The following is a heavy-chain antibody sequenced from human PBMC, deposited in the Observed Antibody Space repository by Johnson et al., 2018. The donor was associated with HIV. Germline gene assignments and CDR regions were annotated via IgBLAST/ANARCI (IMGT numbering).Heavy chain of an antibody. J-gene: IGHJ3*02. CDR1: GFTFSNAW. CDR2: VSYDGSKK. CDR3: ARGIQPDAFDI. Sequence: QVQLVESGGGVVQPGRSLRLSCAASGFTFSNAWMSWVRQAPGKGLEWVAVVSYDGSKKFYADSVKGRFTISRDNSKNTLYVQMNSLRAEDTAVYYCARGIQPDAFDIWGQGTMVTVSS. V-gene: IGHV3-30*14. D-gene: IGHD2-2*01.